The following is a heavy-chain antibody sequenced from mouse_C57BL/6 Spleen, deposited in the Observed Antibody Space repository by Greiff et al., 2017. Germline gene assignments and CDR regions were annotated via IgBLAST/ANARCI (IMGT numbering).Heavy chain of an antibody. Sequence: EVKLMESGAELVRPGASVKLSCTASGFNIKDDYMHWVKQRPEQGLEWIGWIDPENGDTEYASKFQGKATITADTSSNTAYLQLSSLTSEDTAVYYCTTSGFSFDYWGQGTTLTVSS. CDR1: GFNIKDDY. D-gene: IGHD3-1*01. V-gene: IGHV14-4*01. CDR3: TTSGFSFDY. CDR2: IDPENGDT. J-gene: IGHJ2*01.